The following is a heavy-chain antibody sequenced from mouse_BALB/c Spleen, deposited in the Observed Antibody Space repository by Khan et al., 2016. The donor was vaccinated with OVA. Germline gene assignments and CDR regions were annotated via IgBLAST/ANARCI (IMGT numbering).Heavy chain of an antibody. V-gene: IGHV5-6-4*01. CDR2: ITSGGSYT. CDR1: GFTFSSYS. Sequence: EVELVESGGGLVKPGGSLRLSCEASGFTFSSYSMSWVRKTPEKRQEWVATITSGGSYTYYPDSVQGRFNISRDNAKNTLYLQMSSLKSEDTAIYYCTRVRNYYGSSFYFDYWGQGPTLTVSS. D-gene: IGHD1-1*01. J-gene: IGHJ2*01. CDR3: TRVRNYYGSSFYFDY.